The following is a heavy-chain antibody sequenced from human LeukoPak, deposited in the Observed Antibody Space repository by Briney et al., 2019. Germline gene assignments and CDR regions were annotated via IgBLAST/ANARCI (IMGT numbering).Heavy chain of an antibody. Sequence: SETLSLTCTVSGVSISSYHWSWIRQSAGKGLEWIGRIYPSGSTNYNPSLESRVTMSIDTSRNQFSLKLNSVTAADTAVYFCARGPPTDYYDSSGFYYVFDYWGQGTLVTVSS. J-gene: IGHJ4*02. CDR2: IYPSGST. CDR3: ARGPPTDYYDSSGFYYVFDY. CDR1: GVSISSYH. V-gene: IGHV4-4*07. D-gene: IGHD3-22*01.